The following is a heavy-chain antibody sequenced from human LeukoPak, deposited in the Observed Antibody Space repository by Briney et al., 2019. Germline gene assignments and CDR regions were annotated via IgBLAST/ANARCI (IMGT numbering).Heavy chain of an antibody. Sequence: GGSLRLSCAASGFTFSSYAMHWVRQAPGKGLERVAVISYDGRNKYYADSVKGGFTLSSDNPKKTQYLYMNSLRAEDTAVCYCARDGNHANDYWGQGTLVTVSS. CDR2: ISYDGRNK. J-gene: IGHJ4*02. CDR1: GFTFSSYA. D-gene: IGHD1-14*01. V-gene: IGHV3-30*04. CDR3: ARDGNHANDY.